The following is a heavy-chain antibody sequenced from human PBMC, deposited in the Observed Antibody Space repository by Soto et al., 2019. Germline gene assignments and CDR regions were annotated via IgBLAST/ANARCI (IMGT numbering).Heavy chain of an antibody. J-gene: IGHJ5*02. CDR1: GGTFSSYA. D-gene: IGHD5-12*01. CDR3: ARTFPGDSGYDFLVSPWFDP. Sequence: ASVKVSCKASGGTFSSYAISWVRQAPGQGLEWMGGIIPIFGTANYAQKFQGRVTITADESTSTAYMELSSLRSEDTAVYYCARTFPGDSGYDFLVSPWFDPWGQGTLVTVSS. CDR2: IIPIFGTA. V-gene: IGHV1-69*13.